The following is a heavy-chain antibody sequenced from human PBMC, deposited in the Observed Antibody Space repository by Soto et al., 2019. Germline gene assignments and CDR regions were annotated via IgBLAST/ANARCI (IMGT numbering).Heavy chain of an antibody. V-gene: IGHV4-31*03. J-gene: IGHJ5*02. CDR1: VGSISSGGYY. CDR2: FYYSGST. Sequence: HVQLQESGPGLVKPSQTLSLTCTVSVGSISSGGYYWNWIRQHPGKGLSWIGYFYYSGSTYYNPTRKSRVTRSVATSKNPVSLKRSSVTAAGTAVYYCARSVFPWGQGTLVTVSS. CDR3: ARSVFP.